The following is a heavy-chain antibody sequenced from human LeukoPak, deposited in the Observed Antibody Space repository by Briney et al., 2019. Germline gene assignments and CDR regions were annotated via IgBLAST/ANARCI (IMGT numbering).Heavy chain of an antibody. V-gene: IGHV4-59*01. CDR1: GGSITDYY. CDR2: ISYSGGT. CDR3: ARVDYYDSSGYFEGAWFDP. J-gene: IGHJ5*02. D-gene: IGHD3-22*01. Sequence: SETLSLTCTVSGGSITDYYWSWIRQPPGKGLEWIGYISYSGGTTYNPSLKSRVSISVDTSRNQCSLNLSSVTAADTAVYYCARVDYYDSSGYFEGAWFDPWGQGALVTVSS.